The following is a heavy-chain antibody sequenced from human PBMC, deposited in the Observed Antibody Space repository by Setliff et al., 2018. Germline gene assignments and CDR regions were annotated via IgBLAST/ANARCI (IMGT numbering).Heavy chain of an antibody. Sequence: SETLSLTCNVSADSISSSYDYWAWIRQPPGKGLEWIGSIYNSGSTYYNPSLKSRVSISVDTSKNQFSLKLSSVTAADTAVYYCARAGYSYGAGADAFDIWGQGTMVTVS. D-gene: IGHD5-18*01. CDR3: ARAGYSYGAGADAFDI. CDR1: ADSISSSYDY. CDR2: IYNSGST. J-gene: IGHJ3*02. V-gene: IGHV4-39*01.